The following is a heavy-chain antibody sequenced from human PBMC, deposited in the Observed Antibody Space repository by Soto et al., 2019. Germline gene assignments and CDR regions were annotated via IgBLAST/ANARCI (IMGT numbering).Heavy chain of an antibody. CDR1: GFTFSSYS. D-gene: IGHD2-2*01. CDR3: ARTGVVPAASLRIMFAFDI. J-gene: IGHJ3*02. Sequence: GGSLRLSCAASGFTFSSYSMNWVRQAPGKGLVWVSSISSSSSYIYYADSVKGRFTISRDNAKNSLYLQMNSLRAEDTAVYYCARTGVVPAASLRIMFAFDIWGQGTMVTVSS. V-gene: IGHV3-21*01. CDR2: ISSSSSYI.